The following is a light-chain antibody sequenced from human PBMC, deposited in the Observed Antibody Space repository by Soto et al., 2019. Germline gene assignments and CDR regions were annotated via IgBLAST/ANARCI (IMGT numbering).Light chain of an antibody. J-gene: IGKJ1*01. Sequence: EVVLTQSPGTLSLSPGERVTLSCRASQSDASSYLAWYQQKPGRAPRLLFYSASSRATGIPDRFSGSGSGTDFTLTISRLEPEDFAVYYCHHFGSIPETFGQGTNVE. CDR3: HHFGSIPET. V-gene: IGKV3-20*01. CDR1: QSDASSY. CDR2: SAS.